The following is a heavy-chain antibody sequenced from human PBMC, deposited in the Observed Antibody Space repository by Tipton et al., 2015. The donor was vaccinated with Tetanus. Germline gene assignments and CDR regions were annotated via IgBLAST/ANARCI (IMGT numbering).Heavy chain of an antibody. J-gene: IGHJ4*02. CDR2: DSGYSGNT. CDR1: GYTFTNYG. D-gene: IGHD6-19*01. Sequence: QLVQSGAEVKKPGASVKVSCKGSGYTFTNYGINWVRQAPGQGLEWMGWDSGYSGNTSYARKVQGRVTMTTDTSTNTAYLELRSLRSDDTAVYFCARLVKQWLVPEDYWGQGTLVTVSS. CDR3: ARLVKQWLVPEDY. V-gene: IGHV1-18*01.